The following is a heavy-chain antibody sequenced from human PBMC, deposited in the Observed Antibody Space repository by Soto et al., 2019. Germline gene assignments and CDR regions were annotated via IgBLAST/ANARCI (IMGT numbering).Heavy chain of an antibody. V-gene: IGHV5-10-1*01. CDR1: GYSFATYW. J-gene: IGHJ4*02. CDR2: IDPSDSYT. D-gene: IGHD3-22*01. CDR3: ARHRGDSSAHLEY. Sequence: PGESLKISCKGSGYSFATYWITWVRQMPGKGLEWMGRIDPSDSYTSYSPSFQGHVTISTDKSISTAYLQWSSLKASDTAMYYCARHRGDSSAHLEYWGQGTQVTVS.